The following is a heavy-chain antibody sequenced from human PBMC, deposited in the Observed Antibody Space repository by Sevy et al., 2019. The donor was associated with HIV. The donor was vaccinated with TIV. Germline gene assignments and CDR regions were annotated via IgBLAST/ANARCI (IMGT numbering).Heavy chain of an antibody. CDR2: IRSKAYGGTT. Sequence: QLGGSLRLSCTASGFTFGDYAMSWFRQAPGKGLEWVGFIRSKAYGGTTEYAASVKGRFTISRDDSKSIAYLQMNSLKTEDTAVYYCTRDPQYDFWSGYTSYYYYYGMDVWGQGTTVTVSS. J-gene: IGHJ6*02. CDR1: GFTFGDYA. V-gene: IGHV3-49*03. D-gene: IGHD3-3*01. CDR3: TRDPQYDFWSGYTSYYYYYGMDV.